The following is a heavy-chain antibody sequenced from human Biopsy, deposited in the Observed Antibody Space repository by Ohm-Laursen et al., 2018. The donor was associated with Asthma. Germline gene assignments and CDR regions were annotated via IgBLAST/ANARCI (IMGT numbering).Heavy chain of an antibody. Sequence: RSLRLSCTASGFSFSNFAIHWVRQAPGKGLEWVGVISKDASTQDYADSVKGRFTMARDNSKNTLDLRMNSLREEDTAVYYCVRDGTDDAFDIWGQETVVSVSS. J-gene: IGHJ3*02. CDR2: ISKDASTQ. CDR1: GFSFSNFA. V-gene: IGHV3-30*01. CDR3: VRDGTDDAFDI. D-gene: IGHD1-1*01.